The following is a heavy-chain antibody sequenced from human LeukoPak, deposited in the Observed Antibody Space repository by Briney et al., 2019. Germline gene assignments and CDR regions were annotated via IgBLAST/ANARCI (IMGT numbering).Heavy chain of an antibody. D-gene: IGHD4-17*01. CDR2: IGMSSNNI. V-gene: IGHV3-21*01. CDR1: GLTFSSYS. Sequence: RAGGSLRLSCAASGLTFSSYSMHWVRQAPGKGLEWVASIGMSSNNIYYADSVKGRFTISRDKAKNSLDLQMNSLRGEDRAVYYCSRDGVGGFTATTPFDYWGRGTLVTVSS. CDR3: SRDGVGGFTATTPFDY. J-gene: IGHJ4*02.